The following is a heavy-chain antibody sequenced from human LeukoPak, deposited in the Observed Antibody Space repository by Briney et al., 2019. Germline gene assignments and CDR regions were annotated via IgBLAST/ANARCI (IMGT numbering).Heavy chain of an antibody. CDR2: IIGSGGST. D-gene: IGHD2-2*01. J-gene: IGHJ6*03. CDR3: ASIYCSSTSCYEITYMDV. CDR1: GFTFSTYS. Sequence: GGSLRLSCAVSGFTFSTYSMNWVRQAPGEGLEWVSGIIGSGGSTYYADSVKGRFTISRDNSKNTLYLQMNSLRAEDTAVYYCASIYCSSTSCYEITYMDVWGKGTTVTVSS. V-gene: IGHV3-23*01.